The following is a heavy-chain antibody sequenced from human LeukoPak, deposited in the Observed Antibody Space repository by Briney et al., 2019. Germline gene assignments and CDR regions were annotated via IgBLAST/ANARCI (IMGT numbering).Heavy chain of an antibody. CDR1: GYTFTSYY. Sequence: ASVKVSCKASGYTFTSYYMHWVRQAPGQGLEWMGIINPSGGSTSYAQKFQGRVTITRDTSASTAYMELSSLRSEDTAVYYCARGDDIRNWFDPWGQGTLVTVSS. J-gene: IGHJ5*02. CDR3: ARGDDIRNWFDP. CDR2: INPSGGST. D-gene: IGHD3-9*01. V-gene: IGHV1-46*01.